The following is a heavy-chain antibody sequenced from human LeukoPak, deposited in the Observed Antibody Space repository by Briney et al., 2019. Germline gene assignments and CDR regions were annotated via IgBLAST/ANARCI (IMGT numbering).Heavy chain of an antibody. V-gene: IGHV3-74*01. CDR3: ARDPGYYYYGMDV. Sequence: GGSLRLSCAVTGFNLRTYWIHWVRHSPGRGLEWVARINGEGRRINYADSVRGRFTISRDNAKNTAYLQMNSLRAEDTALYYCARDPGYYYYGMDVWGQGTTVVVSS. CDR1: GFNLRTYW. CDR2: INGEGRRI. J-gene: IGHJ6*02.